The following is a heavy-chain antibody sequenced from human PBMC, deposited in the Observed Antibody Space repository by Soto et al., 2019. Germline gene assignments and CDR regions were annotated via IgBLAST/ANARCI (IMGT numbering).Heavy chain of an antibody. J-gene: IGHJ4*02. V-gene: IGHV3-9*01. CDR3: AKALRNSDIVATSDFDY. D-gene: IGHD5-12*01. CDR1: GFTFDDYA. Sequence: GGSLRLSCAASGFTFDDYAMHWVRQAPGKGLEWVSGISWNSGSIGYADSVKGRFTISRDNAKNSLYLQMNSLRAEDTVLYYCAKALRNSDIVATSDFDYWGQGTLVTVSS. CDR2: ISWNSGSI.